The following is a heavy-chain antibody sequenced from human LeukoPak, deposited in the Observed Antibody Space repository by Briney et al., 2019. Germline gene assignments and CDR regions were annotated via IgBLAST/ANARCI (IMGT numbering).Heavy chain of an antibody. CDR2: IYYSGST. V-gene: IGHV4-59*01. Sequence: SETLSLTCTVSGGSISSYYWSWIRQPPGKGLEWIGYIYYSGSTNYNPSLKSRVTISVDTSKNQFSLKLSSVTAADTAVYYCARWYGYYYGSGSVNWFDPWGQGTLVTVSS. CDR3: ARWYGYYYGSGSVNWFDP. D-gene: IGHD3-10*01. J-gene: IGHJ5*02. CDR1: GGSISSYY.